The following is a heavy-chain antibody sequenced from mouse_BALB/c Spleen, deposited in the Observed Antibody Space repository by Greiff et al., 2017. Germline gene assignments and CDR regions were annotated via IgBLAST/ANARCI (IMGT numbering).Heavy chain of an antibody. V-gene: IGHV5-15*02. CDR1: GFTFSDYG. CDR2: ISNLAYSI. D-gene: IGHD2-3*01. CDR3: ARYDGGY. Sequence: DVQLVESGGGLVQPGGSRKLSCAASGFTFSDYGMAWVRQAPGKGPEWVAFISNLAYSIYYADTVTGRFTFSRENAKNTLYLEMSSLRSEDTAMYYCARYDGGYWGQGTSVTVSS. J-gene: IGHJ4*01.